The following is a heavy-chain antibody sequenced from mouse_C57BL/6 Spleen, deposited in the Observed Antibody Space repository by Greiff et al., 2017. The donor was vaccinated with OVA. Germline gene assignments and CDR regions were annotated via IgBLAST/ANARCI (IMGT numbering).Heavy chain of an antibody. CDR3: ARLWSLYYAMDY. CDR1: GYAFSSSW. V-gene: IGHV1-82*01. Sequence: VKLVESGPELVKPGASVKISCKASGYAFSSSWMNWVKQRPGKGLEWIGRIYPGDGDTNYNGKFKGKATLTADKSSSTAYMQLSSLTSEDSAVYFCARLWSLYYAMDYWGQGTSVTVSS. D-gene: IGHD1-1*02. J-gene: IGHJ4*01. CDR2: IYPGDGDT.